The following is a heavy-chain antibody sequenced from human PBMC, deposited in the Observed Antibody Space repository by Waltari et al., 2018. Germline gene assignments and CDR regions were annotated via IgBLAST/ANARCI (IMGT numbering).Heavy chain of an antibody. J-gene: IGHJ4*02. CDR1: GYTLTELS. V-gene: IGHV1-24*01. CDR2: FDPEDGET. Sequence: QVQLVQSGAEVKKPGASVKVSCKVSGYTLTELSMHWVRQAPGKGLEWMGGFDPEDGETIYAQKFQGRVTMTEDTATDTAYMELSSLRSEDTAVYYCATDSTRPHPKWGVLKGWGQGTLVTVSS. CDR3: ATDSTRPHPKWGVLKG. D-gene: IGHD3-10*01.